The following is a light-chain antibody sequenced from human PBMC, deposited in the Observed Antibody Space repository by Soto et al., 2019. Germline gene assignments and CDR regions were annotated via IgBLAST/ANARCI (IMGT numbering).Light chain of an antibody. J-gene: IGKJ1*01. CDR2: GAS. CDR1: QSVSSNY. V-gene: IGKV3-20*01. CDR3: QQYGSSRT. Sequence: EIVLNQSPGALSLSTGERATLSCRASQSVSSNYLAWYQQKPGQAPRLLIYGASSRATGIPDRFSGSGSGTDFTLIISRLEPEDVAVYFCQQYGSSRTFGQGTKVDIK.